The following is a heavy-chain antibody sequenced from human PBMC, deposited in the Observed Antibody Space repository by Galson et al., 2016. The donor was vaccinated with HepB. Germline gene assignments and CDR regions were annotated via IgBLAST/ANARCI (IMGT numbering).Heavy chain of an antibody. Sequence: SLRLSCAASGLTFSSYWIHWVRQVPGKGLVWVSRINRDGSTTSYADSVKGRFTITRDNAKNTLYLQIDSLRAEDTAVYYCARGCPETTYYYYMDVWGKGTTVAVSS. CDR1: GLTFSSYW. D-gene: IGHD1-7*01. J-gene: IGHJ6*03. CDR2: INRDGSTT. V-gene: IGHV3-74*01. CDR3: ARGCPETTYYYYMDV.